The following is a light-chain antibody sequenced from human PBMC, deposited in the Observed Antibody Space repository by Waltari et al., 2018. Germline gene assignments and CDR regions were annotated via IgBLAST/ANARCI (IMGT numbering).Light chain of an antibody. J-gene: IGKJ3*01. V-gene: IGKV1-5*03. CDR1: QSIYIW. CDR2: QAS. CDR3: QQYGGSPLVT. Sequence: DIQMTQSPSTLSASVGDRVTITCRASQSIYIWLAWYQQKPGKAPNVLIYQASSLQNGVPSRFSGSGSGTEFTLTISSLQPDDFAVYFCQQYGGSPLVTFGPGTKVEIK.